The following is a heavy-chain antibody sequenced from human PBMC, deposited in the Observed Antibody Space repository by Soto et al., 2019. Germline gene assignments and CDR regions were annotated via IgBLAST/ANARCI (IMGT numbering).Heavy chain of an antibody. Sequence: QVQLQKWGAGLLKPSEPLSLTCAVYSESFSGYYWSWLRPPPGKGLAWIGDINHSGSTNYNPSLNGQVSITVYRYKNQYALKLSTVSAADAAVYYCERAQEYLWLGECQLGYWGQGTLVTVSS. CDR3: ERAQEYLWLGECQLGY. CDR2: INHSGST. CDR1: SESFSGYY. D-gene: IGHD2-21*01. V-gene: IGHV4-34*01. J-gene: IGHJ4*02.